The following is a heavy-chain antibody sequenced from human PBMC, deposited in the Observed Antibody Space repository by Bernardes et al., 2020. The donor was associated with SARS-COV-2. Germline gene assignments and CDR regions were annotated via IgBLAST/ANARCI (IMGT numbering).Heavy chain of an antibody. J-gene: IGHJ4*02. CDR2: INHSGST. CDR3: ARGGMGYGSGSYYRKFDY. V-gene: IGHV4-34*01. Sequence: SETLSLTCAVYGGSFSGYYWSWIRQPPGKGLEWIGEINHSGSTNYNPSLKSRVTISVDTSKNQFSLKLSSVTAADTAVYYCARGGMGYGSGSYYRKFDYWGQGTLVTVSS. D-gene: IGHD3-10*01. CDR1: GGSFSGYY.